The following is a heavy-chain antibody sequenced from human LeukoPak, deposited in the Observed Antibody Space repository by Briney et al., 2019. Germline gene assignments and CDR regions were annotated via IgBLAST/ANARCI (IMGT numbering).Heavy chain of an antibody. V-gene: IGHV4-61*05. CDR1: GGSISSSSYY. Sequence: SETLSLTYTVSGGSISSSSYYWGWIRQPPGKGLEWIGYIYYSGSTNYNPSLKSRVTISVDTSKNQFSLKLSSVTAADTAVYYCARCGGSDVYNWFDPWGQGTLVTVSS. D-gene: IGHD1-26*01. CDR2: IYYSGST. J-gene: IGHJ5*02. CDR3: ARCGGSDVYNWFDP.